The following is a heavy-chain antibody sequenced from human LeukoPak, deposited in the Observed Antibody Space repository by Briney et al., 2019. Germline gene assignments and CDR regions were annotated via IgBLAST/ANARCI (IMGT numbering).Heavy chain of an antibody. V-gene: IGHV3-30*02. CDR2: IRYDGSNK. CDR3: ARDRVAGTYAFDI. J-gene: IGHJ3*02. Sequence: GGSLRLSCAASGFTFSSYGMHWVRQAPGKGLEWVAFIRYDGSNKYYADSVKGRFTISRDNSKNTLYLQMNSLRAEDTAVYYCARDRVAGTYAFDIWGQGTMVTVSS. CDR1: GFTFSSYG. D-gene: IGHD6-19*01.